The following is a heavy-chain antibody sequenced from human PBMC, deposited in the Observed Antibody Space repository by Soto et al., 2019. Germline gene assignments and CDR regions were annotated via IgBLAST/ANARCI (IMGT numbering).Heavy chain of an antibody. D-gene: IGHD3-10*01. CDR2: IIPIFGTA. Sequence: VASVKVSCNASGGTFSSYAISWVRQAPGQGLEWMGGIIPIFGTANYAQKFQGRVTITADESTSTAYMELSSLRSEDTAVYYCARVDYYGSGSYLYFDYWGQGTLVTVSS. V-gene: IGHV1-69*13. CDR3: ARVDYYGSGSYLYFDY. J-gene: IGHJ4*02. CDR1: GGTFSSYA.